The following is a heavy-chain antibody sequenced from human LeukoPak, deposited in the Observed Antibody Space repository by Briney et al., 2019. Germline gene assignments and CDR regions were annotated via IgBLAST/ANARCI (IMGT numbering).Heavy chain of an antibody. V-gene: IGHV5-51*01. CDR2: IYPGNSDI. CDR1: GYSFSNYW. J-gene: IGHJ4*02. D-gene: IGHD1-26*01. Sequence: GESLKISCKGSGYSFSNYWIGWVRQMPGKGLEWMGVIYPGNSDIRYSPSFQGQVTISVDKSITTTYLQWSSLKASDTAMYYCATAGGGSYDSDSWGQGALVTVSS. CDR3: ATAGGGSYDSDS.